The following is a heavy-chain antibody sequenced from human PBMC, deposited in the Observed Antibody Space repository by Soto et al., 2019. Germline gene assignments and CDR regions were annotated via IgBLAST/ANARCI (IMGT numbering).Heavy chain of an antibody. V-gene: IGHV3-30*04. D-gene: IGHD3-10*01. CDR2: TSDDESRR. Sequence: QVHLVESGGGVVQPGRSLRRSCAAAGFTFSNYAMHWVRQAPGKGLEWMAITSDDESRRYYADSVRGRFTISRDNSKNTLYLEMNSLRDEDTAPFYCARGSGSGSFLIDYWGQGVLVTVSS. CDR3: ARGSGSGSFLIDY. CDR1: GFTFSNYA. J-gene: IGHJ4*02.